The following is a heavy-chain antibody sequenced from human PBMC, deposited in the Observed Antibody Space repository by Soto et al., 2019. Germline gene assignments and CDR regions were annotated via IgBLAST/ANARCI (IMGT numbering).Heavy chain of an antibody. Sequence: GGSLRLSCAASGFTFSSYAMSWVRQAPGKGLEWVSAISGSGGSTYYADSVKGRFTISRDNSKNTLYLQMNSLRAEDTAVYYCAKDLLIPYYYYGMDVWGHGTTVTVSS. V-gene: IGHV3-23*01. CDR3: AKDLLIPYYYYGMDV. J-gene: IGHJ6*02. CDR2: ISGSGGST. CDR1: GFTFSSYA. D-gene: IGHD2-21*01.